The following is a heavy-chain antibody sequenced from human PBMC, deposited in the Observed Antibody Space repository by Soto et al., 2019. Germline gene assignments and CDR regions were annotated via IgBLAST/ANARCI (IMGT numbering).Heavy chain of an antibody. Sequence: GGSLRLSCATSGFTFSSYSMNWVRQAPEKGLEWISYITSSSGSIFYSDSVKGRFTISRDNAKNSLYLQMNSLRAEDTAVYYCARGFDSWGRGTLVTVSS. J-gene: IGHJ5*01. CDR1: GFTFSSYS. CDR3: ARGFDS. V-gene: IGHV3-48*01. CDR2: ITSSSGSI.